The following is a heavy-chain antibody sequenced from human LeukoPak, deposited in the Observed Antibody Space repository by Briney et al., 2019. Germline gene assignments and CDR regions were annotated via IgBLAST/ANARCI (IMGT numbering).Heavy chain of an antibody. D-gene: IGHD3-9*01. CDR2: ISGSGGST. CDR3: AKDRSAFDWLLANY. CDR1: GFTFSSYA. Sequence: PGASLRLSCAASGFTFSSYAVSWVRQAPGKGLEWVSAISGSGGSTYYADSVKGRFAISRDNSKNTLYLQMNSLRAEDTAVYYCAKDRSAFDWLLANYWGQGTLVTVSS. V-gene: IGHV3-23*01. J-gene: IGHJ4*02.